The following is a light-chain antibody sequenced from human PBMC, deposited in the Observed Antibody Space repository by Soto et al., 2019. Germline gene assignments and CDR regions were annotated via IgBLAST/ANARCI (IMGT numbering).Light chain of an antibody. CDR3: QQYHNWPPQIT. CDR2: GAS. Sequence: EIVMTQSPATLSVSPGERATLSCGASQSVSSNLAWYQQKPGQAPRLLIYGASTRATGIPARFSGSGSGTEFTLTISSLQSEDFAVYYCQQYHNWPPQITFGQGTRLEIK. V-gene: IGKV3-15*01. J-gene: IGKJ5*01. CDR1: QSVSSN.